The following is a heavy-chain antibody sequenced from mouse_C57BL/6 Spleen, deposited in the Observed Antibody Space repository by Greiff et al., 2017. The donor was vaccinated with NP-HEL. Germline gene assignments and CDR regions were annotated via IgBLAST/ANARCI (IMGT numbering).Heavy chain of an antibody. D-gene: IGHD1-1*01. CDR1: GFTFSDYG. Sequence: EVKVVESGGGLVKPGGSLKLSCAASGFTFSDYGMHWVRQAPEKGLEWVAYISSGSSTIYYADTVKGRFTISRDNAKNTLFLQMTSLRSEDTAMYYCASGYYGSGGWFAYWGQGTLVTVSA. CDR2: ISSGSSTI. J-gene: IGHJ3*01. V-gene: IGHV5-17*01. CDR3: ASGYYGSGGWFAY.